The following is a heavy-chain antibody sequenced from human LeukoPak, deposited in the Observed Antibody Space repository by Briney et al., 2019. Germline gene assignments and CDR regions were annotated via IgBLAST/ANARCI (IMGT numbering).Heavy chain of an antibody. J-gene: IGHJ4*02. CDR2: ISSSSRNI. V-gene: IGHV3-21*01. D-gene: IGHD3-10*01. CDR3: ARDLGSGSYYNGLAY. Sequence: GGSLRLSCAASGFIFSDYSMNWVSQAPGKGLEWVAWISSSSRNIYYADSVKGRFTISRDNAKNSLYLQMNSLRAEDTAVYYCARDLGSGSYYNGLAYWGQGTLVTVSS. CDR1: GFIFSDYS.